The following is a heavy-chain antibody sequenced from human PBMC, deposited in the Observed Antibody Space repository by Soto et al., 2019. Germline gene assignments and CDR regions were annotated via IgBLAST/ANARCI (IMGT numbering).Heavy chain of an antibody. V-gene: IGHV4-34*01. CDR1: GGSFSGYD. CDR2: ITHSGRT. J-gene: IGHJ4*02. D-gene: IGHD6-13*01. Sequence: QVQLQQWGAGLLKPSETLSLTCAVYGGSFSGYDWSWIRQPPGKGLEWIGEITHSGRTNYNPSLKSRVTISEVTSKNQVSLKLSSVTAADTAVYYCARLYGSRGPFDYWGQGTLVTVSS. CDR3: ARLYGSRGPFDY.